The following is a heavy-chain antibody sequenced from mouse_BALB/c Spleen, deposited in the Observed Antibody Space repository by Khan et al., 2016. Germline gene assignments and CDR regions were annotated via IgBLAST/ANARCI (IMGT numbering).Heavy chain of an antibody. CDR3: AREGLRRGFAY. D-gene: IGHD2-4*01. J-gene: IGHJ3*01. V-gene: IGHV5-4*02. Sequence: EVELVESGGGLVKPGGSLKLSCAASGFTFSDYYMYWVGQTPEKGLEWVGTISDGGSYTYYPDSVKGRFTISRENAKNNLYLQMSSLKSEDTAMYYCAREGLRRGFAYWGQGTLVTVSA. CDR2: ISDGGSYT. CDR1: GFTFSDYY.